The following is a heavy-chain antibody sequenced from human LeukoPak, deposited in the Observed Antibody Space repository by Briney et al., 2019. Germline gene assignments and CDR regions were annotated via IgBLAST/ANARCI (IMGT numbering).Heavy chain of an antibody. CDR3: ARGGIVVVPAAPGLYAFDI. CDR1: GYTFTSYG. CDR2: INPNSGGT. J-gene: IGHJ3*02. Sequence: GASVKVSCKASGYTFTSYGISWVRQAPGQGLEWMGWINPNSGGTNYAQKFQGWVTMTRDTSISTAYMELSRLRSDDTAVYYCARGGIVVVPAAPGLYAFDIWGQGTMVTVSS. V-gene: IGHV1-2*04. D-gene: IGHD2-2*01.